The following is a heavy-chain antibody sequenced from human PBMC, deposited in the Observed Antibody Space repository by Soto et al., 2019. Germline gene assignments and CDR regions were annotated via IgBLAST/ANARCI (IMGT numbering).Heavy chain of an antibody. CDR1: GGTFSSYA. V-gene: IGHV1-69*13. J-gene: IGHJ4*02. CDR2: IIPIFGTA. D-gene: IGHD3-22*01. Sequence: SVKFSSKASGGTFSSYAISWLRQAPGQGLEWMGGIIPIFGTANYAQKFQGRVTITADESTSTAYMELSSLRSEDTAVYYCASTVLNYYDSSGYYWGQGTLVTVSS. CDR3: ASTVLNYYDSSGYY.